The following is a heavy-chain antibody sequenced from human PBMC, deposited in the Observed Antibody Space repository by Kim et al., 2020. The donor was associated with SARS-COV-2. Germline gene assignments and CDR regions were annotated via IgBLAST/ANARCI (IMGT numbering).Heavy chain of an antibody. D-gene: IGHD3-16*01. CDR3: AKLPLGQAHPAGYFDY. Sequence: GGSLRLSCAASGFTFSSYAMSWVRQAPGKGLEWVSAISGSGGSTYYADSVKGRFTISRDNSKNTLYLQMNSLRAEDTAVYYCAKLPLGQAHPAGYFDYWGQRTLLTVSS. CDR1: GFTFSSYA. J-gene: IGHJ4*02. CDR2: ISGSGGST. V-gene: IGHV3-23*01.